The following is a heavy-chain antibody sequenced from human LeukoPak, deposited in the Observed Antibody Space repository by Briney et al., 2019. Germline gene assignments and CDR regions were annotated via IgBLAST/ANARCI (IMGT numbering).Heavy chain of an antibody. Sequence: GGSLRLSCAASGFTFSNYGMHWVRQAPGKGLEWVAFIRYDGTNKYYADSVKGRFSISRDNSKNTLYLQMNSPRAEDTALYYCAKDPTGTATGEVYWGQGTLVTVSS. CDR3: AKDPTGTATGEVY. J-gene: IGHJ4*02. V-gene: IGHV3-30*02. D-gene: IGHD1-1*01. CDR2: IRYDGTNK. CDR1: GFTFSNYG.